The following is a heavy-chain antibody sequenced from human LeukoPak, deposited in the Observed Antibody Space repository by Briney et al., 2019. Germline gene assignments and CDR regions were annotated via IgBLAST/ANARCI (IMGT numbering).Heavy chain of an antibody. CDR3: ARDSPLTTVTTFPYWYFDL. Sequence: SQTLSLTCAISGDSVSSNSAAWNWIRQSPSRGLEWLGRTYYRSKWYNDYAVSVKSRITINPDTSKNQFSLQLNSVTPEDTAVYYCARDSPLTTVTTFPYWYFDLWGRGTLVTVSS. V-gene: IGHV6-1*01. D-gene: IGHD4-17*01. CDR1: GDSVSSNSAA. CDR2: TYYRSKWYN. J-gene: IGHJ2*01.